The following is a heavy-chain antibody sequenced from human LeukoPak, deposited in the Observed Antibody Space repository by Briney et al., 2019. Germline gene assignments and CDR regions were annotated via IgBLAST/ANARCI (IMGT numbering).Heavy chain of an antibody. J-gene: IGHJ3*02. V-gene: IGHV3-23*01. CDR3: AKAHQGGVADAFDI. D-gene: IGHD3-16*01. CDR2: ISGSGGST. CDR1: GFTFSSYA. Sequence: GGALRLSCAASGFTFSSYAMSWVRQAPGRGLEWVSAISGSGGSTYYADSVKGRFTISRDNSKNTLYLQMNSLRAEGTAVYYCAKAHQGGVADAFDIWGQGTMVTVSS.